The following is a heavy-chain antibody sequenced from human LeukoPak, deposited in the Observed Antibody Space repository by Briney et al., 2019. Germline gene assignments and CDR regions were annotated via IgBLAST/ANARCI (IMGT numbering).Heavy chain of an antibody. CDR3: ARVVTGTPRAIDY. J-gene: IGHJ4*02. CDR2: INHSGST. D-gene: IGHD1-20*01. CDR1: GGSISSYY. Sequence: SETLSLTCTVSGGSISSYYWSWIRQPPGKGLEWIGEINHSGSTNYNPSLKSRVTISVDTSKNQFSLKLSSVTAADTAVYYCARVVTGTPRAIDYWGQGTLVTVSS. V-gene: IGHV4-34*01.